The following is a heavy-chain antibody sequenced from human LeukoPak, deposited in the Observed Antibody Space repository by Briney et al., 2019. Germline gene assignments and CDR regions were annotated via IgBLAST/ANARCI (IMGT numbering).Heavy chain of an antibody. V-gene: IGHV3-20*04. CDR2: INWNGGST. Sequence: GGSLRLSCAASGFTFDDYGMSWVRQAPGKGLEWVSGINWNGGSTGYADSVKGRFTISRDNAKNSLYLQMNSLRAEDTALYYCAREGTTVTSAMNYYYYYMDVWGKGTTVTVSS. CDR3: AREGTTVTSAMNYYYYYMDV. D-gene: IGHD4-17*01. J-gene: IGHJ6*03. CDR1: GFTFDDYG.